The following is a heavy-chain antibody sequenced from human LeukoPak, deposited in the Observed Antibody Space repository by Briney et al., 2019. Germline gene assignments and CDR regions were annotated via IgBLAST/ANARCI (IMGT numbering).Heavy chain of an antibody. J-gene: IGHJ4*02. V-gene: IGHV1-46*01. CDR1: GYTVTSYY. CDR3: ASHHDYGGKAFDY. Sequence: ASVKVSCKAAGYTVTSYYMHWGRQAPGQGLERMGIINPSGGSTSYAQKFQGRVTMTRDTSTSTVYMELSSLRSEDTAVYYCASHHDYGGKAFDYWGQGTLVTVSS. CDR2: INPSGGST. D-gene: IGHD4-23*01.